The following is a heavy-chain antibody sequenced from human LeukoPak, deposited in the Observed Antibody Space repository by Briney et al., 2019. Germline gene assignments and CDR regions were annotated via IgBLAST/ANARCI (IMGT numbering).Heavy chain of an antibody. Sequence: SETLSLTCTVSGGSISSSSYYWGWIPQPPGKGLEWIGSIYYSGSTYYNPSLKSRVTISVDTSKNQFSLKLSSVTAADTAVYCCARLEWQRTFDYWGQGTLVTVSS. V-gene: IGHV4-39*01. CDR2: IYYSGST. CDR1: GGSISSSSYY. D-gene: IGHD3-3*01. CDR3: ARLEWQRTFDY. J-gene: IGHJ4*02.